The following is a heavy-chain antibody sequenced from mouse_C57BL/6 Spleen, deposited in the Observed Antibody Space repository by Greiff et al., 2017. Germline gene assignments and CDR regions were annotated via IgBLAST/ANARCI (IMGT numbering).Heavy chain of an antibody. J-gene: IGHJ2*01. CDR3: ARRGGYDNYFDY. CDR1: GFTFSSYT. Sequence: EVKLVESGGGLVKPGGSLKLSCAASGFTFSSYTMSWVRQTPEKRLEWVATISGGGGNTYYPDSVKGRFTISRDNAKNTLYLQMSSLRSEDTALYYCARRGGYDNYFDYWGQGTTLTVSS. CDR2: ISGGGGNT. V-gene: IGHV5-9*01. D-gene: IGHD2-2*01.